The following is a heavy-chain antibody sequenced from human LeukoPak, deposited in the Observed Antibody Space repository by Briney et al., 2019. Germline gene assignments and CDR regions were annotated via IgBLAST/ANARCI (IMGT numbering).Heavy chain of an antibody. CDR3: AKDGPVSSRRYCSGGSCGSLDY. Sequence: GGSLRLSCAASGFTFSSYSMNWVRQAPGKGLEWVSSISSSSSYIYYADSVKGRFTISRDNSKNTLYLQMNSLRAEDTAVYYCAKDGPVSSRRYCSGGSCGSLDYWGQGTLVTVSS. CDR2: ISSSSSYI. CDR1: GFTFSSYS. V-gene: IGHV3-21*01. D-gene: IGHD2-15*01. J-gene: IGHJ4*02.